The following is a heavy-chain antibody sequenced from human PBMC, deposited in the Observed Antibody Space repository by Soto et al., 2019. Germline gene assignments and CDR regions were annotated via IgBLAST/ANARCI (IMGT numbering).Heavy chain of an antibody. D-gene: IGHD6-19*01. CDR3: ARDGRAVAGEYFQH. CDR2: ISYDGSNK. CDR1: GFTFSSYA. Sequence: QVQLVESGGGVVQPGRSLRLSCAASGFTFSSYAMHWVRQAPGKGLEWVAVISYDGSNKYYADSVKGRFTISRDNSKNTLYLQMNSLRAEDTAVYYCARDGRAVAGEYFQHWGQGTLVTVSS. V-gene: IGHV3-30-3*01. J-gene: IGHJ1*01.